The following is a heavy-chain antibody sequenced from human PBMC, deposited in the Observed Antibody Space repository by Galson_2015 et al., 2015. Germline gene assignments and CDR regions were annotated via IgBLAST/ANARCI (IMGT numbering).Heavy chain of an antibody. D-gene: IGHD1-26*01. CDR3: ASPTLYSGSYNGPYFDY. Sequence: SVKVSCKASGGTFSSYAISWVRQAPGQGLEWMGGIIPIFGTANYAQKFQGRVTITADESTSTAYMELSSLRSEDTAVYYCASPTLYSGSYNGPYFDYWGQGTLVTVSS. V-gene: IGHV1-69*13. CDR1: GGTFSSYA. J-gene: IGHJ4*02. CDR2: IIPIFGTA.